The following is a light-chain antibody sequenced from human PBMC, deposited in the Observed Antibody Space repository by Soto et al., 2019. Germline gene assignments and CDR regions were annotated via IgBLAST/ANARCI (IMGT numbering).Light chain of an antibody. V-gene: IGKV3-20*01. CDR3: QQYGSSPKT. CDR1: QSVGSS. Sequence: EIVMTQSPATLYVSPGERATLSCRASQSVGSSLAWYQRKPGQAPRLLIYGASNRATGIPDRFSGSGSGTDFTLTISRLEPEDFAVYYCQQYGSSPKTFGQGTKVDIK. CDR2: GAS. J-gene: IGKJ1*01.